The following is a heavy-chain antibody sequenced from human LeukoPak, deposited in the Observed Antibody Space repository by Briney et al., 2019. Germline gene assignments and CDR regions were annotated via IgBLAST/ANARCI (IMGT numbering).Heavy chain of an antibody. CDR3: ARASGWEAFDY. CDR1: GFTVSSNY. Sequence: AGGSLRLSCAASGFTVSSNYMNWVRQAPGKGLEWVSSISSSSSYIYYADSVKGRFTISRDNAKNSLYLQMNNLRAEDTAVYYCARASGWEAFDYWGQGALVTVSS. CDR2: ISSSSSYI. V-gene: IGHV3-21*01. D-gene: IGHD3-22*01. J-gene: IGHJ4*02.